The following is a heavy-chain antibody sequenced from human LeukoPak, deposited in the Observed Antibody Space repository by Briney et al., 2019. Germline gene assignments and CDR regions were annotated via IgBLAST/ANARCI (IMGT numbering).Heavy chain of an antibody. J-gene: IGHJ3*02. V-gene: IGHV1-69*01. CDR2: FNHIYGTT. D-gene: IGHD3-3*01. CDR3: ARRAEWFSWTRLDAFDI. Sequence: SVKVSCKASGGSLKNFAISWVRQAPGQGPEWMGGFNHIYGTTNYVQKFQGRVTITVDDSTNIAYLDLSSLRSDDTALYHCARRAEWFSWTRLDAFDIWGQGTMVTVSS. CDR1: GGSLKNFA.